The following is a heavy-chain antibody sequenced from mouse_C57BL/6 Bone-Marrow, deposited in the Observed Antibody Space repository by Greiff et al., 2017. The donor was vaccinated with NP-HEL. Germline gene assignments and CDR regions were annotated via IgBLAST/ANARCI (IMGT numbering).Heavy chain of an antibody. CDR1: GFTFSDYG. J-gene: IGHJ3*01. CDR2: ISSGSSTI. CDR3: ARRMVTTKAWFAY. Sequence: EVNVVESGGGLVKPGGSLKLSCAASGFTFSDYGMHWVRQAPEKGLEWVAYISSGSSTIYYADTVKGRFTISRDNAKNTLFLQMTSLRSEDTAMYYCARRMVTTKAWFAYWGQGTLVTVSA. D-gene: IGHD2-2*01. V-gene: IGHV5-17*01.